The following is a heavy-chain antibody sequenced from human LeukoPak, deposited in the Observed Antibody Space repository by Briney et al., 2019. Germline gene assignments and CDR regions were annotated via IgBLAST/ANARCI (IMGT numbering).Heavy chain of an antibody. D-gene: IGHD3-22*01. J-gene: IGHJ4*02. CDR3: ARVGYDNNGLDY. CDR1: GFTFSSYW. CDR2: INSDGSPT. Sequence: PGGSLRLSCAASGFTFSSYWMHWVRQAPGMGLVWVSRINSDGSPTTYADSVKGRFTISRDNAKNTLYLQMNSLRTEDTAVYYCARVGYDNNGLDYWGQGTLVSVSS. V-gene: IGHV3-74*01.